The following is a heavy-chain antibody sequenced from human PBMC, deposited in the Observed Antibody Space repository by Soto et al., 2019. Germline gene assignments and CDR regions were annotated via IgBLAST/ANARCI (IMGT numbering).Heavy chain of an antibody. Sequence: SETLSLTCTVSGYSISSGDDYWSWIRQPPGKGLEWIGYIYYSGSTYYNPSLKSRVTMSVDTSKNQFSLKLSSVTAVDTAVYYCARKNGVLDAFDIWGQGTMVTVSS. CDR1: GYSISSGDDY. CDR2: IYYSGST. CDR3: ARKNGVLDAFDI. D-gene: IGHD4-17*01. V-gene: IGHV4-28*01. J-gene: IGHJ3*02.